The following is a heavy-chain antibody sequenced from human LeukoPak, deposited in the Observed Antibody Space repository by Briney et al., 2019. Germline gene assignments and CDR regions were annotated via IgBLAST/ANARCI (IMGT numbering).Heavy chain of an antibody. CDR1: GGSISSGGYY. J-gene: IGHJ4*02. CDR3: ARDSGMIVHY. V-gene: IGHV4-31*03. CDR2: IYYSGST. Sequence: SQTLSLTCTVSGGSISSGGYYWSWIRQHPGKGLEWIGYIYYSGSTYYNPSLKSRVTISVDTPKNQFSLKLSSVTAADTAVYYCARDSGMIVHYWGQGTLVTVSS. D-gene: IGHD3-22*01.